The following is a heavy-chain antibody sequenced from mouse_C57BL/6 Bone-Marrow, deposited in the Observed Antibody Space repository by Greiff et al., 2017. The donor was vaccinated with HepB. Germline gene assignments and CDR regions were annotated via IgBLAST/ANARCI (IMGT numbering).Heavy chain of an antibody. J-gene: IGHJ1*03. V-gene: IGHV7-1*01. Sequence: EVKVVESGGGLVQSGRSLRLSCATSGFTFSDFYMEWVRQAPGKGLEWIAASRNKANDYTTEYSASVKGRFIVARDTSQSILYLQMNALRAEETAIYYCARDAGSPWYFDVWGTGTTVTVSS. CDR1: GFTFSDFY. CDR2: SRNKANDYTT. D-gene: IGHD1-1*01. CDR3: ARDAGSPWYFDV.